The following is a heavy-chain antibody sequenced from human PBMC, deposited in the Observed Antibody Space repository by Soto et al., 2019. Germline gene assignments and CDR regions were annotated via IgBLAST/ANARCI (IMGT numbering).Heavy chain of an antibody. CDR1: GDTFSHYV. D-gene: IGHD1-26*01. J-gene: IGHJ3*01. V-gene: IGHV1-69*18. CDR2: LAPISGSP. CDR3: ARIGVGSRR. Sequence: VQMVQSGAEVKEPGSSVKVSCTNSGDTFSHYVMSWVRQAPGQGLEWMGSLAPISGSPNSAERFEGRLTISADAGTRTMYMELRSLKYDDTAVYYCARIGVGSRRWGQGTMFTVSS.